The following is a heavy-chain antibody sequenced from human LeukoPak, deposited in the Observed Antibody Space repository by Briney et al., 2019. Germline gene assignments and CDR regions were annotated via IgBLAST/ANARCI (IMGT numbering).Heavy chain of an antibody. D-gene: IGHD6-13*01. V-gene: IGHV3-48*03. Sequence: GSLRLSCAAPGFTLSSYEMNWVGQAPGKGLEWISYISDSGSTTYYADSVKGRFSISRDNAKNSLYLQMNSLRAEDTAVYYCARIGYSNWGDALDIWGQGTMVTASS. CDR1: GFTLSSYE. CDR2: ISDSGSTT. J-gene: IGHJ3*02. CDR3: ARIGYSNWGDALDI.